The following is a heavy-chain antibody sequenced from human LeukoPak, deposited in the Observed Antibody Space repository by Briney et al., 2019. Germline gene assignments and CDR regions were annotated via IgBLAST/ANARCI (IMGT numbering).Heavy chain of an antibody. CDR1: GGSISSHY. V-gene: IGHV4-59*11. D-gene: IGHD5-12*01. J-gene: IGHJ4*02. Sequence: SETLSLTCTVSGGSISSHYWSWIRQPPGKGLEWIGYIYYSGSTNYNPSLKGRVTISVDTSKNQFSLKLSSVTAADTAVYYCARGSSGYPNWGQGTLVTVSS. CDR2: IYYSGST. CDR3: ARGSSGYPN.